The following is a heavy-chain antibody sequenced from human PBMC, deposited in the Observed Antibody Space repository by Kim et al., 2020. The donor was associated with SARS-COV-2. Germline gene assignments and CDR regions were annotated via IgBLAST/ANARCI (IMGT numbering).Heavy chain of an antibody. D-gene: IGHD6-13*01. CDR1: GYSFTSYW. CDR3: ARLVIDPGYSSSWAFDY. CDR2: IYPGDSDT. Sequence: GESLKISCKGSGYSFTSYWIGWVRQMPGKGLEWMGIIYPGDSDTRYSPSFQGQVTISADKSISTAYLQWSSLKASDTAMYYCARLVIDPGYSSSWAFDYWGQGTLVTVSS. J-gene: IGHJ4*02. V-gene: IGHV5-51*01.